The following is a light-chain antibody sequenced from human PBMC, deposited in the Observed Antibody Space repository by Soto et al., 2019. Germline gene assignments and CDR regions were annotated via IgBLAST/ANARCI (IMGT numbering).Light chain of an antibody. J-gene: IGLJ1*01. CDR3: NSYISSATLPYV. CDR1: SSDVGGYNY. V-gene: IGLV2-14*01. CDR2: GVS. Sequence: QSALTQPASVSGSPGQSITISCTGTSSDVGGYNYVSWYQQHPGRVPKLMIYGVSNRPSGVSNRFSVSKSGNTASLTISGLQAEDEADYYCNSYISSATLPYVFGTGTKLTVL.